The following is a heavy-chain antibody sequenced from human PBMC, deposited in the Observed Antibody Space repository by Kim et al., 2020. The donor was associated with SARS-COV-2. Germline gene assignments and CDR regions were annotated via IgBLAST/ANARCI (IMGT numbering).Heavy chain of an antibody. CDR3: ASFSRLGEWLSYYYGMDV. J-gene: IGHJ6*02. D-gene: IGHD3-3*01. V-gene: IGHV1-69*13. Sequence: SVKVSCKASGGTFSSYAISWVRQAPGQGLEWMGGIIPIFGTANYAQKFQGRVTITADESTSTAYMELSSLRSEDTAVYYCASFSRLGEWLSYYYGMDVWGQGTTVTVSS. CDR2: IIPIFGTA. CDR1: GGTFSSYA.